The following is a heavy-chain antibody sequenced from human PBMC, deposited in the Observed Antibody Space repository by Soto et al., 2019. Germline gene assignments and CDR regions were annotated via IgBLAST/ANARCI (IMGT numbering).Heavy chain of an antibody. J-gene: IGHJ4*02. CDR3: ARVTQAVAADY. D-gene: IGHD6-19*01. V-gene: IGHV3-30-3*01. CDR2: ISYDGSNR. CDR1: GLTLSNYA. Sequence: QVQLVESGGGVVQPGRSLRLSCAASGLTLSNYAMHWVRQAPGKGMEWVAVISYDGSNRYYADSVKGRFTIARDNSKNTLYLQMNSLRAEDTAVYHCARVTQAVAADYWGQGTLVTVSS.